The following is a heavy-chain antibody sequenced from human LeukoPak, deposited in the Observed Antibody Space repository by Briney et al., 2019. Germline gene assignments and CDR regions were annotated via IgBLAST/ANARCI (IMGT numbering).Heavy chain of an antibody. D-gene: IGHD5-18*01. CDR3: ARAPGDTAMVTEAWFDY. CDR1: GGSISNYF. CDR2: FYTSGST. Sequence: PSETLSLTCTVSGGSISNYFWSWIRQPAGKGLEWIGRFYTSGSTNYNPSLKSRVTMSLDTSKNQFSLKLSSVTAADTAVYYCARAPGDTAMVTEAWFDYWGQGTLVTVSS. J-gene: IGHJ4*02. V-gene: IGHV4-4*07.